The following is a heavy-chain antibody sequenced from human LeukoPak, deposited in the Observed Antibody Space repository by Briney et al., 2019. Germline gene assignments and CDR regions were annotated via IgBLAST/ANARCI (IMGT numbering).Heavy chain of an antibody. CDR2: ISGRGERT. CDR1: GFTFSNYG. D-gene: IGHD7-27*01. J-gene: IGHJ3*02. V-gene: IGHV3-23*01. CDR3: ARDQDWGSFDI. Sequence: GGSLRLSCAASGFTFSNYGMDWVRQAPGKGLEWVTGISGRGERTYFAVSVKGRFAISRDNSKNTMYLQMRSLRAEDTAIYYCARDQDWGSFDIWGQGTLVTVSS.